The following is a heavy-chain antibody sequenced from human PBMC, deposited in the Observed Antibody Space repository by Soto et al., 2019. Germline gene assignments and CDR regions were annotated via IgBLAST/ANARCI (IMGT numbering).Heavy chain of an antibody. D-gene: IGHD6-13*01. J-gene: IGHJ6*02. V-gene: IGHV3-30-3*01. CDR1: GFTFSSYA. CDR3: ASEALGVSWYRLGQYYGMDV. CDR2: ISYDGSNK. Sequence: LRLSCAASGFTFSSYAMHWVRQAPGKGLEWVAVISYDGSNKYYADSVKGRFTISSDNSKNTLYLKNNCLSAEDTAVYYFASEALGVSWYRLGQYYGMDVWGQGTTVTVSS.